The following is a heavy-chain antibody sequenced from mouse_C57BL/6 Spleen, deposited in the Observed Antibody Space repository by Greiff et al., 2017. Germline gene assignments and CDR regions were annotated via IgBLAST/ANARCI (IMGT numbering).Heavy chain of an antibody. V-gene: IGHV14-1*01. CDR3: TAGSYCGSWFAY. Sequence: EVQLQQSGAELVRPGASVKLSCTASGFNIKDYYMHWVKQRPEQGLEWIGRIDPEDGDTEYAPKFQGKATMTADTSSNTAYLQLSSLTSEDTAVYSCTAGSYCGSWFAYWGQGTLVTVSA. CDR2: IDPEDGDT. CDR1: GFNIKDYY. D-gene: IGHD1-1*01. J-gene: IGHJ3*01.